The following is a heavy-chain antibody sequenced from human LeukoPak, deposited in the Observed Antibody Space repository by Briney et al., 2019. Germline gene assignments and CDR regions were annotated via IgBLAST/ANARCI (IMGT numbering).Heavy chain of an antibody. CDR2: VYYSGST. CDR1: GGSVNSGGHY. J-gene: IGHJ6*02. D-gene: IGHD3-3*01. Sequence: KSSETLSLTCTVSGGSVNSGGHYWSWIRQPPGKGLEWIGYVYYSGSTNYNPSLKSRVSILSDTFKNQFSLKLSSVTAADTAVYYCARGWYYDFWSGYYRSGYYGMDVWGQGTTVTVSS. V-gene: IGHV4-61*08. CDR3: ARGWYYDFWSGYYRSGYYGMDV.